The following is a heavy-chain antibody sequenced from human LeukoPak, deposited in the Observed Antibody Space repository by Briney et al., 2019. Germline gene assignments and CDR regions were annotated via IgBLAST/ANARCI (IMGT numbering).Heavy chain of an antibody. CDR1: GYTFTSYG. Sequence: ASVKVSCKASGYTFTSYGISWVRQAPGQGLEWMGWISAYNGNTNYAQKLQGRVTMTTDTSTSTAYMELRSLRSDDTAVYYCARSMQLWFVPFEDFDYWGQGTLVTVSS. V-gene: IGHV1-18*01. CDR2: ISAYNGNT. J-gene: IGHJ4*02. CDR3: ARSMQLWFVPFEDFDY. D-gene: IGHD5-18*01.